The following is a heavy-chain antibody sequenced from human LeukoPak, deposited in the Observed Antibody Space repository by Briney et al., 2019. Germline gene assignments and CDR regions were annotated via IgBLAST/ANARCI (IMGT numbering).Heavy chain of an antibody. Sequence: PGRSLRLSCAASGFTFSSYGMHWVRQAPGKGLEWVAVISYDGSNKYYADSVKGRFTISRDNSKNTLYLQMNSLRAEDTAVYYCASEAFDIWGQGTMVTVSS. CDR1: GFTFSSYG. J-gene: IGHJ3*02. V-gene: IGHV3-30*03. CDR3: ASEAFDI. CDR2: ISYDGSNK.